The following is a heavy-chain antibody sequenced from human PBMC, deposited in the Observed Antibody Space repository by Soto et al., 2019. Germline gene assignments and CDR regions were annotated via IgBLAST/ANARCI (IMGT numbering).Heavy chain of an antibody. J-gene: IGHJ4*02. CDR1: GFTVSSNY. CDR3: ARDPECQLPGAY. Sequence: EVQLVESGGGLVQPGGSLRLSCAASGFTVSSNYMSWVRQAPGKGLEWVSVIYSGGSTYYADSVKGRFPISRDNSKNTLYLQMNSLRAEDTAVYYCARDPECQLPGAYWGQGPLVPVSS. D-gene: IGHD2-2*01. V-gene: IGHV3-66*01. CDR2: IYSGGST.